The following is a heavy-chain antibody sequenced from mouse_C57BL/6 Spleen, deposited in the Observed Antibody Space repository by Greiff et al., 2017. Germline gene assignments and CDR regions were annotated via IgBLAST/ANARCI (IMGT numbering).Heavy chain of an antibody. CDR2: INPNNGGT. D-gene: IGHD1-1*01. Sequence: EVQLQQSGPELVKPGASVKMSCKASGYTFTDYNMHWVKQSHGKSLEWIGYINPNNGGTSYNQKFKGKATLTVNKSSSTAYMELRSLTSEDSAVYYCARGRTTVVQRGFAYWGQGTLVTVSA. CDR3: ARGRTTVVQRGFAY. V-gene: IGHV1-22*01. J-gene: IGHJ3*01. CDR1: GYTFTDYN.